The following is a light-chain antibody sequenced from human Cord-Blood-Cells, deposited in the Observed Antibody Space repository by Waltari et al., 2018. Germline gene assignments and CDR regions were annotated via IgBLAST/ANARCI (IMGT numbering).Light chain of an antibody. J-gene: IGKJ1*01. CDR2: DAS. V-gene: IGKV1-5*01. CDR3: QQYKSYSRT. CDR1: QSISRW. Sequence: DIQMTQSPSTLSASVGDRVTITCRASQSISRWLDWYQQKPRKAPKPLIYDASSLESGVPSRFSGSGSGTEFTLTISSLQPDDFATYYCQQYKSYSRTFGQGTKVEIK.